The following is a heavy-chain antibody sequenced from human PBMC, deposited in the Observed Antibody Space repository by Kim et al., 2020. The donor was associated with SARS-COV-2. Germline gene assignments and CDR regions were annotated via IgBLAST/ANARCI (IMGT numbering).Heavy chain of an antibody. V-gene: IGHV1-69*04. J-gene: IGHJ4*02. D-gene: IGHD6-13*01. Sequence: SVKVSCKASGGTFSSYVISWVRQAPGQGLEWMGRIIPILGIANYAQKFQGRVTITADKSTSTAYMELSSLRSEDTAVYYCARDVTIAAAGTASRVFDYWGQGTLVTVSS. CDR3: ARDVTIAAAGTASRVFDY. CDR1: GGTFSSYV. CDR2: IIPILGIA.